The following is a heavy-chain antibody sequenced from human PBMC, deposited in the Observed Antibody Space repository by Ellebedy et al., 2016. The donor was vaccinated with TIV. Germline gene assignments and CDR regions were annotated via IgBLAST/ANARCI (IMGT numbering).Heavy chain of an antibody. J-gene: IGHJ4*02. CDR2: ISYGGST. CDR1: GGSFSGYY. D-gene: IGHD3-16*01. V-gene: IGHV4-34*01. CDR3: ARGGGHRAYDY. Sequence: SETLSLTXAVYGGSFSGYYWTWIRQPPGKGLEWIGEISYGGSTNYNPSLKSRVTISVETSKSQFSLKLSSVTAADTTVYYCARGGGHRAYDYWGQGTLVTVSS.